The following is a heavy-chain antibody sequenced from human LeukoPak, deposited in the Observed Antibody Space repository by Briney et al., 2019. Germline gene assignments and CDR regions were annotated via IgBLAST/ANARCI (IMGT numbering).Heavy chain of an antibody. Sequence: ASVKVSCKASGYTFTCCSSHWLQQAPGQGLERMRWITLYNGNTKHAKKFQGRVTITRDMSLRTAYIELSSLRSEDSAVYYWAREGRGYSGYDYGCYYYGMDVWGQGTTATVSS. J-gene: IGHJ6*02. CDR2: ITLYNGNT. CDR3: AREGRGYSGYDYGCYYYGMDV. V-gene: IGHV1-68*01. D-gene: IGHD5-12*01. CDR1: GYTFTCCS.